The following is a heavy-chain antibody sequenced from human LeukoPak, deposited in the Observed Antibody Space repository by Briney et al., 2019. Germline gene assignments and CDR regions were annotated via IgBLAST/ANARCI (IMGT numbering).Heavy chain of an antibody. CDR1: EFSVGSNY. D-gene: IGHD1-26*01. CDR3: AKAPFGGATSYFDY. Sequence: PGGSLRLSCAASEFSVGSNYMTWVRQAPGKGLEWVSLIYSGGSTYYADSVKGRFTISRDNSKNTLYLQMNSLRAEDTAVYYCAKAPFGGATSYFDYWGQGTLVTVSS. V-gene: IGHV3-66*01. CDR2: IYSGGST. J-gene: IGHJ4*02.